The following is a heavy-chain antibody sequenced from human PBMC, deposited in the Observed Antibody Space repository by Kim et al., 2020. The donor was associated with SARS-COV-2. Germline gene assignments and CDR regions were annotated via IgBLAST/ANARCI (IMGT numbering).Heavy chain of an antibody. Sequence: ASVKVSCKASGYTFTGYYMHWVRQAPGQGLEWMGWINPNSGGTNYAQKFQGRVTMTRDTSISTAYMELSRLRSDDTAVYYCASHIERNYDFWSGQDVSVYYYGMDVWGQGTTVTLSS. CDR1: GYTFTGYY. D-gene: IGHD3-3*01. V-gene: IGHV1-2*02. CDR2: INPNSGGT. CDR3: ASHIERNYDFWSGQDVSVYYYGMDV. J-gene: IGHJ6*01.